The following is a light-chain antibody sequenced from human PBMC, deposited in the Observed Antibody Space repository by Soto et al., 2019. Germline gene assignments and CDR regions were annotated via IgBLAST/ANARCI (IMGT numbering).Light chain of an antibody. CDR2: DAI. Sequence: EIVLTQSPGTLSLSPVERATLSCRASQSVARNLLAWFQQRPGQPPKLLIYDAIGRATGIPDRFSGSGSATDFTLTINRLEPEDFAVYYCHQYASSPLTLGQGTKLEIK. J-gene: IGKJ2*01. V-gene: IGKV3-20*01. CDR3: HQYASSPLT. CDR1: QSVARNL.